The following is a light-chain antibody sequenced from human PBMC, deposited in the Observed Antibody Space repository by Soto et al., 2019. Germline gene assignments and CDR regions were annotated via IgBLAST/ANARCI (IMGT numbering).Light chain of an antibody. CDR1: QSVSSN. V-gene: IGKV3-15*01. CDR2: GPS. CDR3: QQFNSGPGT. Sequence: EIVMTQSPATLSVSPGERATLSCRASQSVSSNLAWYQQKPGQAPRLLIYGPSTRATGIPARFSGSGSGTESSLTLSSLQSEDSAVYYCQQFNSGPGTFGQGTKVEIK. J-gene: IGKJ1*01.